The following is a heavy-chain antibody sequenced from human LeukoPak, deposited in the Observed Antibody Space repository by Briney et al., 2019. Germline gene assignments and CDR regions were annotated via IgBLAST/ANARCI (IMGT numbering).Heavy chain of an antibody. J-gene: IGHJ4*02. Sequence: QPGGSLRLSCAASGFSFSGDRRNWVRQAPGRGLELISYISSGSRTIFYADSVKGRFTISRDNAKNSLYLQMNSLRAEDTAVYYCAREPPGGQQWLVDYWGQGTLVTVSS. CDR2: ISSGSRTI. V-gene: IGHV3-48*04. CDR1: GFSFSGDR. D-gene: IGHD6-19*01. CDR3: AREPPGGQQWLVDY.